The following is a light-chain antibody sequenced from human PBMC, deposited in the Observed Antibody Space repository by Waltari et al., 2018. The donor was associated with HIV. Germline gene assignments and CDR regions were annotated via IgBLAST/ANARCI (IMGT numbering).Light chain of an antibody. CDR1: QSFSSN. CDR2: GAS. J-gene: IGKJ5*01. V-gene: IGKV3-15*01. CDR3: QQYNNWPPIT. Sequence: EIVMTQSPAPLSVSRGERASLSCRASQSFSSNLAWYQQKPGQAPRLLIYGASTRATGSPARFSGSGSGTEFTLTISSLQSEDFAVYYCQQYNNWPPITFGQGTRLEIK.